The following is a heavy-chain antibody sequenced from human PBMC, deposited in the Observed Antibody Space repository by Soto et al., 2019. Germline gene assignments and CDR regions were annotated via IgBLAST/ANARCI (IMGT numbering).Heavy chain of an antibody. CDR3: ARGAGSYFRRVVGAFDI. V-gene: IGHV3-7*04. D-gene: IGHD3-10*01. CDR2: IKQDGSEK. J-gene: IGHJ3*02. CDR1: GFTFSSYW. Sequence: GGSLRLSCAASGFTFSSYWMTWVRQAPGKGLEWVANIKQDGSEKFYVDSVKGRFTISRDNAKNSLYMQMNSLRAEDMAVYYCARGAGSYFRRVVGAFDIWGQGTMVTVSS.